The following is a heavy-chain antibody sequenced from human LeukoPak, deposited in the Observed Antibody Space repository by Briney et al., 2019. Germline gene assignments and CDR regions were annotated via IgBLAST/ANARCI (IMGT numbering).Heavy chain of an antibody. CDR1: GFPVTSNY. CDR2: IYSGGST. CDR3: ARLLSSSGWYWFDP. J-gene: IGHJ5*02. Sequence: PGGSLSLSCAASGFPVTSNYMSWVRQAPGKGLEWASVIYSGGSTYYADSVKGRFTISRDNSKNTLYLQMNSLRAEDTAVYYCARLLSSSGWYWFDPWGQGTLVTVSS. D-gene: IGHD6-19*01. V-gene: IGHV3-66*02.